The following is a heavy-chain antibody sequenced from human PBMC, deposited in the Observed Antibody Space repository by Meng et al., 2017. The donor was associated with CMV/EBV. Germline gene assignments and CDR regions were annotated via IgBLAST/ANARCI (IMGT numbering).Heavy chain of an antibody. CDR2: IGTAGDT. D-gene: IGHD2-2*01. V-gene: IGHV3-13*03. J-gene: IGHJ4*02. Sequence: GESLKISCAACGFTFSSYDMHWVRQATGKGLEWVSAIGTAGDTYYPGSVKGQFTISRENAKNSLYLQMNSLRAGDTAVYYCARDGGRYCSTIGCYTPQFDYWGQGTLVTVSS. CDR3: ARDGGRYCSTIGCYTPQFDY. CDR1: GFTFSSYD.